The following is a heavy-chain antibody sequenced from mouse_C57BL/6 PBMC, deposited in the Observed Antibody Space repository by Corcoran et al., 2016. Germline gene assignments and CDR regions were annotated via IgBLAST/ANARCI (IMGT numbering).Heavy chain of an antibody. J-gene: IGHJ2*01. CDR1: GYTFTTYG. CDR3: AREDYSNYDDY. D-gene: IGHD2-5*01. Sequence: QIQLVQSGPELKKPGETVKISCKASGYTFTTYGMSWMKLAPGKGLKWMGWMNIYSGVPTYADDFKGRFAFSLETSASTAYLQINNLKNEDTATYFCAREDYSNYDDYWGQGTTLTVSS. CDR2: MNIYSGVP. V-gene: IGHV9-3*01.